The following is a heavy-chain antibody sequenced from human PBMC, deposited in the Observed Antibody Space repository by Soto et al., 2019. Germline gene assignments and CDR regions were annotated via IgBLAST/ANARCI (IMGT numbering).Heavy chain of an antibody. CDR2: ISGSGGST. D-gene: IGHD2-15*01. Sequence: PGGSLRLSCVASGITFTNYWMHWVRQAPGKGLGWVSAISGSGGSTYYADSVKGRFTISRDNSKNTLYLQMNSLRAEDTAVYYCAKVWSGGSWSRSTYYYYGMDVWGQGTTVTVSS. CDR3: AKVWSGGSWSRSTYYYYGMDV. V-gene: IGHV3-23*01. CDR1: GITFTNYW. J-gene: IGHJ6*02.